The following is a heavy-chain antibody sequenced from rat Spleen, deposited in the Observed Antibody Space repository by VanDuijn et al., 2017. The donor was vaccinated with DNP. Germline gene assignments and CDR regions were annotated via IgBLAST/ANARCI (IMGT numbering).Heavy chain of an antibody. D-gene: IGHD5-1*01. Sequence: EVQLVESGGGLVQPGRSLKLSCAVSGFTFSDYNMAWVRQAPTKGLEWVATISTSGGSTYYRDSVKGRFTISRDNAKSTLYLQMNSLRSEDTATYYCTRETGDWGQGVMVTVSS. V-gene: IGHV5-27*01. CDR2: ISTSGGST. CDR3: TRETGD. CDR1: GFTFSDYN. J-gene: IGHJ2*01.